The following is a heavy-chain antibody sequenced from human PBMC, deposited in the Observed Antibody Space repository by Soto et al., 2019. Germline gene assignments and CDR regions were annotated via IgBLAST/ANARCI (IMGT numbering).Heavy chain of an antibody. V-gene: IGHV1-18*01. CDR3: ARDSPPVDY. Sequence: QVQLVQSGAEVKKPGASVKVSCKASGYTFTSYGISRVRQTPGQGLEWMGWISAYNGNTNYAQKRQARVTMTTVTSTSTAYMELRSLRSDVTAVYYCARDSPPVDYRGEGTLVTVSS. J-gene: IGHJ4*02. CDR1: GYTFTSYG. CDR2: ISAYNGNT.